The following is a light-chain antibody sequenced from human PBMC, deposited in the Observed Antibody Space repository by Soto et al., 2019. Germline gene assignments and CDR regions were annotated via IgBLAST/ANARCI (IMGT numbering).Light chain of an antibody. CDR2: AAS. Sequence: DIQMTQSPSSLSASVRDRVTITCRASQGISNSLAWYQQKPGKVPKLLIYAASTLQSGVPSRFSGSGSGTAFPLTISSLQPEDVATYYCQKYDSAPWTFGQGTKVEIK. V-gene: IGKV1-27*01. CDR3: QKYDSAPWT. J-gene: IGKJ1*01. CDR1: QGISNS.